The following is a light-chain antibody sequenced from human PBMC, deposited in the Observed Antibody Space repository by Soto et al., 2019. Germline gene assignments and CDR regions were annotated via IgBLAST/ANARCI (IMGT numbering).Light chain of an antibody. CDR3: QPSYSTPPT. Sequence: DIQMTQSPSSLSASVGDRVTITCRASQSISSYLNWYQQKPGKAPKLLIYAASSLQSVVPSRFSGSGSGTDFTLTISSLQPEAFATYYCQPSYSTPPTFGQGTKVESK. J-gene: IGKJ1*01. CDR1: QSISSY. V-gene: IGKV1-39*01. CDR2: AAS.